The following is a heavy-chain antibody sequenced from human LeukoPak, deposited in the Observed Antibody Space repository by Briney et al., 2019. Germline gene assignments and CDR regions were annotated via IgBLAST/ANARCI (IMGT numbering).Heavy chain of an antibody. D-gene: IGHD2-15*01. J-gene: IGHJ3*02. Sequence: SSVKVSCMASVGTLSSYAISWVRQPPGQGLEWMGGSIPLLGTANYPQKFQGRVTITADESTSTAYMERRSLRSEDRAVYYCARDCSGGSCYDRHDAFDIWGQGTMVTVSS. CDR1: VGTLSSYA. CDR2: SIPLLGTA. CDR3: ARDCSGGSCYDRHDAFDI. V-gene: IGHV1-69*13.